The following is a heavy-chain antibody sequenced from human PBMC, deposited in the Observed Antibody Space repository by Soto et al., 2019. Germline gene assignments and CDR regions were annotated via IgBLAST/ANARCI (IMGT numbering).Heavy chain of an antibody. Sequence: EVQLVESGGGLVQPGGSLRLSCAASGFTVSSNYMSWVRQAPGKGLEWVSVIYSGGSTYYADSVKGRFTISRDNSKNTLYLQMNSLRAEDTAVYYCVRQQRIGHNYVYWGQGTLVTVSS. D-gene: IGHD1-1*01. CDR2: IYSGGST. V-gene: IGHV3-66*04. CDR3: VRQQRIGHNYVY. J-gene: IGHJ4*02. CDR1: GFTVSSNY.